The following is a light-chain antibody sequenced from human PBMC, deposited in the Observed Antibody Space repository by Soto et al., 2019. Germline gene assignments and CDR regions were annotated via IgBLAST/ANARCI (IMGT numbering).Light chain of an antibody. Sequence: QSALTQPPSASGSPGQSVTISCTGTSSDVGGYDYVSWYQQQSGKAPKLIIYEVTNRPSGVPDRFSGSKSGNTASLTVSGLQAEDEADYYCSSYAGISNMIFGAGTKLTVL. CDR3: SSYAGISNMI. CDR1: SSDVGGYDY. CDR2: EVT. V-gene: IGLV2-8*01. J-gene: IGLJ2*01.